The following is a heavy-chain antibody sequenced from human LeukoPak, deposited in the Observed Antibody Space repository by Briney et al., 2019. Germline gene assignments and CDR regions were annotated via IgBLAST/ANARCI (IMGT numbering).Heavy chain of an antibody. CDR1: GYSLTNYW. J-gene: IGHJ3*02. V-gene: IGHV5-51*03. Sequence: GESLKISCKGSGYSLTNYWIAWVRQMPGKGLEWMGIIYPSDSDTRYSPSFQGQVTISADKSISTAYLQWSSLKASDTAMYYCASLGITGTSNAFDIWGQGTMVTVSS. D-gene: IGHD1-20*01. CDR3: ASLGITGTSNAFDI. CDR2: IYPSDSDT.